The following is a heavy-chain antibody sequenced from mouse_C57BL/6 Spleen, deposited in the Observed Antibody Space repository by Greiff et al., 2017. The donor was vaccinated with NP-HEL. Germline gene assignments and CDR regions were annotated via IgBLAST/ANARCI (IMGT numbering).Heavy chain of an antibody. J-gene: IGHJ2*01. CDR1: GFTFSNYW. V-gene: IGHV6-3*01. D-gene: IGHD1-1*01. CDR3: TITTVVPYFDY. CDR2: IRLKSDNYAT. Sequence: EVKLVESGGGLVQPGGSMKLSCVASGFTFSNYWMNWVRQSPEKGLEWVAQIRLKSDNYATHYAESVKGRFTISRDDSKSSVYLQMNNLRAEDTGIYYCTITTVVPYFDYWGQGTTLTVSS.